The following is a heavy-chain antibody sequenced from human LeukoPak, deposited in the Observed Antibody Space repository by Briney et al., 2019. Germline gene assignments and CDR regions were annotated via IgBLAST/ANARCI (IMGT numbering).Heavy chain of an antibody. CDR1: GFSSSGHW. V-gene: IGHV3-74*01. J-gene: IGHJ4*02. CDR3: ARGPNSNWSGLDF. CDR2: ISPTGSTT. D-gene: IGHD6-6*01. Sequence: GGSLRLSCTASGFSSSGHWMHWARQLPGKGLVWVSRISPTGSTTSYADSVKGRFTVSRDNAKNTLYLQVNNLRAEDTAVYYCARGPNSNWSGLDFWGQGTLLTVSS.